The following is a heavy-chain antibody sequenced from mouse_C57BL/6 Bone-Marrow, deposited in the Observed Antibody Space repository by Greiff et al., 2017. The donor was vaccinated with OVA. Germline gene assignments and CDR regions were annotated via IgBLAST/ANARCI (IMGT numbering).Heavy chain of an antibody. D-gene: IGHD2-1*01. CDR1: GYTFTSYW. V-gene: IGHV1-74*01. Sequence: QLQQPGAELVKPGASVKVSCKASGYTFTSYWMHWVKQRPGQGLEWIGRIHPSDSDTNYNQKFKGKATLTVDKSSSTAYMQLSSLRSEDSAVYDSVMVTGSSWCLYWGQGTLCTVSA. J-gene: IGHJ3*01. CDR2: IHPSDSDT. CDR3: VMVTGSSWCLY.